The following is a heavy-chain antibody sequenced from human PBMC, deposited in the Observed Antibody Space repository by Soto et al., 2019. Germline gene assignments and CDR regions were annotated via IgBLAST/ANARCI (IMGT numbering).Heavy chain of an antibody. V-gene: IGHV4-4*07. J-gene: IGHJ6*02. CDR1: GGSISSYY. CDR2: IYTSGST. Sequence: TLSLTCTVPGGSISSYYWSWIRQPAGKGLEWIGRIYTSGSTNYNPSLKSRVTMSVDTSKNQFSLKLSSVTAADTAVYYCASPEEDGSGGMDVWGQGTTVTVSS. CDR3: ASPEEDGSGGMDV. D-gene: IGHD3-10*01.